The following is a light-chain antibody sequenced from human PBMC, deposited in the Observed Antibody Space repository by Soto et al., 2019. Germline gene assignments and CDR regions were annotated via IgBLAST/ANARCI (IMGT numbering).Light chain of an antibody. CDR2: GAS. CDR1: QXVXXN. V-gene: IGKV3-15*01. CDR3: QQYYDWPRT. J-gene: IGKJ1*01. Sequence: EIVXXQSPVTXXVSPGERATXXXXASQXVXXNLAWYQQKPGQAPRLLIYGASTRATGIPARFSGSGSGTEFTLTISSLQSEDFAVFYCQQYYDWPRTFGPGTTVAIK.